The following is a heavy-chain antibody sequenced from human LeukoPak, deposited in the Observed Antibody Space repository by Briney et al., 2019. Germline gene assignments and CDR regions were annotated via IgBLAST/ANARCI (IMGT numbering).Heavy chain of an antibody. D-gene: IGHD3-10*01. CDR3: ARERYYYGSGSYLTFDY. CDR1: GYTFTGYY. Sequence: ASVKVSCKASGYTFTGYYMHWVRQAPGQGLERMGRINPNSGGTNYAQKFQGRVTMTRDTSISTAYMELSRLRSDDTAVYYCARERYYYGSGSYLTFDYWGQGTLVTVPS. J-gene: IGHJ4*02. V-gene: IGHV1-2*06. CDR2: INPNSGGT.